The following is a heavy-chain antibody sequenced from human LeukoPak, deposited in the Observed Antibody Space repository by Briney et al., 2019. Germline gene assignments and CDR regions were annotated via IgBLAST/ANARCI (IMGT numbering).Heavy chain of an antibody. J-gene: IGHJ4*02. D-gene: IGHD2-8*01. CDR3: ARVGDCTNGICYTADFDY. Sequence: QPGGSLRLSCAASGFTFSSYAMHWVRQAPGKGLEWVAVISYDGSNKYYADSVKGRFTISRDNSKNTLYLQMNSLRAEDTAVYYCARVGDCTNGICYTADFDYWGQGTLVTVSS. CDR2: ISYDGSNK. CDR1: GFTFSSYA. V-gene: IGHV3-30-3*01.